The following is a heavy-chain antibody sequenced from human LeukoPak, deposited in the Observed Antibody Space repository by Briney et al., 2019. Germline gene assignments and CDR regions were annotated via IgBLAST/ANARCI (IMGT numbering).Heavy chain of an antibody. Sequence: PSETLSLTCTVSGGSISSSSYYWGWIRQPPGKGLEWIGSIYYSGSTYYNPSLKSRVTVSVDTSKNQFSLKLSSVTAADTAVYYCARRVVTSTYVDYWGQGTLVTVSS. J-gene: IGHJ4*02. CDR3: ARRVVTSTYVDY. CDR2: IYYSGST. V-gene: IGHV4-39*01. D-gene: IGHD3-22*01. CDR1: GGSISSSSYY.